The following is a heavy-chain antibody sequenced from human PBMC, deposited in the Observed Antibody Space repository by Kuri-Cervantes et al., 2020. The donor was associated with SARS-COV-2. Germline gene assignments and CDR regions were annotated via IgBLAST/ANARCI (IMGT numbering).Heavy chain of an antibody. CDR1: GGSFHSYS. CDR2: IIPTFVAP. V-gene: IGHV1-69*05. CDR3: ARLAPVEYYDFLSGHAKYYYYGMDV. J-gene: IGHJ6*02. Sequence: SVKVSCKTSGGSFHSYSITWGRQAPGQGLEWMGGIIPTFVAPSYAQTFQSRLTLTTDTSSDTAFMELRSLTSDDTAVYYCARLAPVEYYDFLSGHAKYYYYGMDVWGQGTMVTVSS. D-gene: IGHD3-3*01.